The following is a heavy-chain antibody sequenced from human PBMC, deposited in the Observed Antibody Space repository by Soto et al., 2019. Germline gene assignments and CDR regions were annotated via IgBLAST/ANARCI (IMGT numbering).Heavy chain of an antibody. CDR3: ARGLSEFGAYYMDV. CDR2: INGDGSSI. V-gene: IGHV3-74*01. Sequence: EVQLVESGGGLVQPGGSLRLSCAASGFTISYSWMHWVRQVPGKGLVWVSRINGDGSSIDYADSVKGRFTISRDNAKNILYLQMNSLRGDDTAVFYCARGLSEFGAYYMDVWGKGTTVTVSS. D-gene: IGHD3-10*01. CDR1: GFTISYSW. J-gene: IGHJ6*03.